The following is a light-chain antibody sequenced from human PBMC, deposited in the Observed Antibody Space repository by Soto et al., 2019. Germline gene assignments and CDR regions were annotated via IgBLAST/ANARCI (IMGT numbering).Light chain of an antibody. V-gene: IGKV3-20*01. CDR1: QSVSSSY. CDR2: GAS. CDR3: QQYSNWPET. Sequence: EIVLTQSPGTLSLSPGERATLSCRASQSVSSSYLAWYQQKPGQAPRLLIYGASSRATGIPDRFSGSGSGTDFTLTISRLEPEDFAVYYCQQYSNWPETFGQGTKVEIK. J-gene: IGKJ1*01.